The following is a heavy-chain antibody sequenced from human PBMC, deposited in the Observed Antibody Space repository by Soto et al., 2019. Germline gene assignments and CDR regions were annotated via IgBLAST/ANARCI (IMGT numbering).Heavy chain of an antibody. CDR2: IWYDGSNK. CDR1: GFTFSSYG. D-gene: IGHD3-10*01. Sequence: QVQLVESGGGVVQPGRSLRLSCAASGFTFSSYGMHWVRQAPGKGLEWVAVIWYDGSNKYYADSVKGRFTISRDNSKNTLNLQIKSLRDEDTAVYYCASERRPTRVVRGVIITCGGMDVWGQGTTVTVSS. V-gene: IGHV3-33*01. CDR3: ASERRPTRVVRGVIITCGGMDV. J-gene: IGHJ6*02.